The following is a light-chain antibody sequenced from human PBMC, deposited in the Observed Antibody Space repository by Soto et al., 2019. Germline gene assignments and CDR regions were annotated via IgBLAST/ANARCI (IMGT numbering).Light chain of an antibody. CDR3: MQGTLWPWT. Sequence: VLTQSPDSLAVSLGERATINCKSSHNILYSSDNKNYLSWYQQRPGQPPRRLIYEVSNRDSGVPDRFSGSGSGTDFTLKISRVEAEDVGVYYCMQGTLWPWTFGQGTKVDIK. J-gene: IGKJ1*01. V-gene: IGKV2-30*01. CDR2: EVS. CDR1: HNILYSSDNKNY.